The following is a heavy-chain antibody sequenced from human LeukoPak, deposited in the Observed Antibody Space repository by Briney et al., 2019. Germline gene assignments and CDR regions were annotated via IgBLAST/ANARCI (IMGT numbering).Heavy chain of an antibody. Sequence: ETLLRLSCAASGFTFSSYGMHWVRLAPSKRLWWVAVISYDGGYKYYADSVKGRSTISRDNSNTTLFLRCNSLRAEDTAVYYCVKDGGYRISWYTWFDPWGQGTMVSVSS. V-gene: IGHV3-30*18. CDR1: GFTFSSYG. D-gene: IGHD6-13*01. J-gene: IGHJ5*02. CDR3: VKDGGYRISWYTWFDP. CDR2: ISYDGGYK.